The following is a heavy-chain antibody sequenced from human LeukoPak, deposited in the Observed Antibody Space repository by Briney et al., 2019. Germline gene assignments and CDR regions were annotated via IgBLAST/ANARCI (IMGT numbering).Heavy chain of an antibody. V-gene: IGHV3-48*03. CDR2: ISSSGTTI. J-gene: IGHJ5*02. CDR1: GFTFSSYE. D-gene: IGHD2-15*01. Sequence: GGSLRLSCAASGFTFSSYEMNWVRQAPGKGLEWVSYISSSGTTIYYADSVKGRFTISRDNAKNSLYLQMNSLRAEDTAVYYCARVGVVVTATGNLWFDPWGQGTLVTVSS. CDR3: ARVGVVVTATGNLWFDP.